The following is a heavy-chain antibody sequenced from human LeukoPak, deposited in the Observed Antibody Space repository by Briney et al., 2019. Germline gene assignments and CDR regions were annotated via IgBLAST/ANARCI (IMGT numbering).Heavy chain of an antibody. D-gene: IGHD3-22*01. CDR2: IWYDGSNE. CDR1: GFTFSSSG. J-gene: IGHJ3*02. Sequence: PGRPLRLSCAASGFTFSSSGMHWVRQAPGKGLEWVAVIWYDGSNEYYAESVKGRFTISRDNSKNTMYLQMSSLRAEDTAVYYCARGYYDSSTDAFDIWGQGTMVTVSA. CDR3: ARGYYDSSTDAFDI. V-gene: IGHV3-33*01.